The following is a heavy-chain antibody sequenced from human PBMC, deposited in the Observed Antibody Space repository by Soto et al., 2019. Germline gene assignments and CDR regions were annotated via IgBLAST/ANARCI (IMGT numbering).Heavy chain of an antibody. CDR2: INPNSGGT. D-gene: IGHD6-13*01. V-gene: IGHV1-2*04. CDR3: ARGQQLANWFDP. Sequence: ASVKVSCKASGYTFTGYYMHWVRQAPGQGLEWMGWINPNSGGTNYAQKFQGWVTMTRDTSISTAYMELSRLRSDDTAVYYGARGQQLANWFDPWGQGTLVTVSS. J-gene: IGHJ5*02. CDR1: GYTFTGYY.